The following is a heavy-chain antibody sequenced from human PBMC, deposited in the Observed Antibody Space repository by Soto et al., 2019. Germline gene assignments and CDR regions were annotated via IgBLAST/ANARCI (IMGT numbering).Heavy chain of an antibody. CDR1: GFTFNNYA. D-gene: IGHD6-13*01. J-gene: IGHJ4*02. V-gene: IGHV3-23*01. CDR2: ISGSGGGT. CDR3: AKEGGSSWYYFDY. Sequence: QPGGSLRLSCTASGFTFNNYAMSWVRQAPGKGLQWVSTISGSGGGTYYADSVKGRFTISRDNSKNTLFLQMNSLRAEDTAVYYCAKEGGSSWYYFDYCGQGSLVTVYS.